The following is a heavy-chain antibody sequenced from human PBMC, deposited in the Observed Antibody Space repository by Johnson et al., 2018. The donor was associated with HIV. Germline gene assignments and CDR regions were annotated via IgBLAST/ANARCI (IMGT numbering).Heavy chain of an antibody. D-gene: IGHD1-26*01. CDR2: ISYDGSNK. Sequence: QVQLVESGGVVVQPGGSLRLSCAASGFTFDDYAMHWVRQAPGKGLEWVAVISYDGSNKYYADSVKGRFTISRDNSKNPLYLQMNSLRAEDTAVYYCAKWGSMRATSAFDIWGQGTMVTVSS. CDR1: GFTFDDYA. CDR3: AKWGSMRATSAFDI. V-gene: IGHV3-30*18. J-gene: IGHJ3*02.